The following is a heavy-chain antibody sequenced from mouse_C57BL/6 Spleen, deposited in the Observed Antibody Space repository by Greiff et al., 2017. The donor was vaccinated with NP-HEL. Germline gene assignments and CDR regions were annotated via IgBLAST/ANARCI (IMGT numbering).Heavy chain of an antibody. CDR3: ARGGSARDFDY. V-gene: IGHV5-16*01. CDR2: INYDGSST. J-gene: IGHJ2*01. Sequence: EVKLVESEGGLVQPGSSMKLSCTASGFTFSDYYMAWVRQVPEKGLEWVANINYDGSSTYYLASLQSRFIISRDTAKNILYLQMSSLKSEDTATYYWARGGSARDFDYWGQGTTLTVSS. CDR1: GFTFSDYY.